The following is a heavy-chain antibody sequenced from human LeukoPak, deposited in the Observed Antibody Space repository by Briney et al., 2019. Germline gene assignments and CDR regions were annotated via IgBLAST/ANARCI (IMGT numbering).Heavy chain of an antibody. CDR3: ARGEGIYDFWSGYSPFDY. V-gene: IGHV4-4*07. Sequence: SETLSLTCTVSGGSISSYYWSWIRQPAGKGLEWIGRIYTSGSTNYNPSLKSRVTMSVDTSKNQFSLKLSSVTAADTAVYYCARGEGIYDFWSGYSPFDYWGQGTLVTVSS. CDR1: GGSISSYY. CDR2: IYTSGST. D-gene: IGHD3-3*01. J-gene: IGHJ4*02.